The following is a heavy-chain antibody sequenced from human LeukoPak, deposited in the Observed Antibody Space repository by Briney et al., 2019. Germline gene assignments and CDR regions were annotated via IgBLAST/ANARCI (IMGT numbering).Heavy chain of an antibody. CDR3: ARDSVIGGNGIDAFDI. CDR2: IYYSGST. CDR1: GGSISSSSYY. J-gene: IGHJ3*02. Sequence: SETLSLTCTVSGGSISSSSYYWGWIRQPPGKGLEWIGSIYYSGSTYYNPSLKSRVTISVDTSKNQFSLKLSSVTAADTAVYYCARDSVIGGNGIDAFDIWGQGTMVTVSS. V-gene: IGHV4-39*07. D-gene: IGHD4-23*01.